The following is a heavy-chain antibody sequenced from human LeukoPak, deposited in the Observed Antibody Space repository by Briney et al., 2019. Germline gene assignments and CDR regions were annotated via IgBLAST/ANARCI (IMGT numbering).Heavy chain of an antibody. CDR1: GGSFSGYY. J-gene: IGHJ5*02. Sequence: SETLSLTCAVYGGSFSGYYWSWIRQPPGKGLEWIGEINHSGSTNYNPSLESRVTISVDTSKNQFSLKLSSVTAADTAVYYCARRSPFGTYYYDSSGYNWFGPWGQGTLVTVSS. V-gene: IGHV4-34*01. CDR2: INHSGST. CDR3: ARRSPFGTYYYDSSGYNWFGP. D-gene: IGHD3-22*01.